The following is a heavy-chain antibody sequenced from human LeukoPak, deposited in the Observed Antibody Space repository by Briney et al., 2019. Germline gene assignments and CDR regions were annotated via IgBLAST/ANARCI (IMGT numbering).Heavy chain of an antibody. CDR1: GFIFSSYG. V-gene: IGHV3-23*01. Sequence: GGTLRLSCAASGFIFSSYGMTWVRQAPGKGLEWVSSISGSGSGGSTYYADSVKGRFTISRDNSKNTLYLQMNSLRVEDAAVYYCARDLRAGGTWSYGVYFDLWGRGTLVTVSS. D-gene: IGHD4-17*01. J-gene: IGHJ2*01. CDR3: ARDLRAGGTWSYGVYFDL. CDR2: ISGSGSGGST.